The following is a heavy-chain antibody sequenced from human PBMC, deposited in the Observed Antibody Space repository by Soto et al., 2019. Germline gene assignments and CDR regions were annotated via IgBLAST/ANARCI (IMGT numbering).Heavy chain of an antibody. CDR3: ALSVKSSIAARNWFDP. CDR2: TYYRSKWYN. Sequence: PSQTLSLTCVISGDSGSSNSAAWNWIKQSPSRGLEWLGRTYYRSKWYNDYAVSVKSRITINPDTSKNQFSLQLNSVTPEDTAVYYCALSVKSSIAARNWFDPWGQGTLVTVSS. V-gene: IGHV6-1*01. D-gene: IGHD6-6*01. J-gene: IGHJ5*02. CDR1: GDSGSSNSAA.